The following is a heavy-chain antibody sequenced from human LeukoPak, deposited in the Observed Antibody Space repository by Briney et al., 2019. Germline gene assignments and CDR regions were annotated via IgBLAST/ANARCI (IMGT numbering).Heavy chain of an antibody. CDR2: INQDGSER. Sequence: GGSLRLSCTASGFTFTSYWINWVRQAPGKGLEWVANINQDGSERLFVDSVKGRFTISRDNAKNSLFLQMNSLRAEDTAVYYCARDWVGNLGIDFDYWGQGTLVTVSS. V-gene: IGHV3-7*05. J-gene: IGHJ4*02. CDR3: ARDWVGNLGIDFDY. CDR1: GFTFTSYW. D-gene: IGHD2-21*01.